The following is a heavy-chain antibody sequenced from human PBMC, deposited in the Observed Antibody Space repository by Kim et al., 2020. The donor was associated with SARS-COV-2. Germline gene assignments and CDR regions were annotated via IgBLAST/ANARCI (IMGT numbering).Heavy chain of an antibody. CDR1: GFTFSSYE. J-gene: IGHJ4*02. CDR2: ISSRGMTK. Sequence: GGSLRLSCAASGFTFSSYEMNWVRQAPGKGLEWVSYISSRGMTKYYADSVKGRFTISRDNAKNSVYLQMNSLRAEDTAVYYCARTGXXXXXXXXXWGQGIXXTXSS. V-gene: IGHV3-48*03. CDR3: ARTGXXXXXXXXX.